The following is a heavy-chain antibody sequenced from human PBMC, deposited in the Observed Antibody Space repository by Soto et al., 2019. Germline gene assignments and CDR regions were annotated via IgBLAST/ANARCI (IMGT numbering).Heavy chain of an antibody. D-gene: IGHD5-18*01. V-gene: IGHV4-30-4*01. CDR3: ATESGSTYGYFDH. Sequence: SETLSLTCTVSGGSVTSDEDYWTWIRQSPGKGLEWIGYISNSGSTGYNPSLKTRLSMSVDRSKNQFTLRLTSVTAADTAVCFCATESGSTYGYFDHWGQGTQVTVSS. CDR1: GGSVTSDEDY. CDR2: ISNSGST. J-gene: IGHJ4*02.